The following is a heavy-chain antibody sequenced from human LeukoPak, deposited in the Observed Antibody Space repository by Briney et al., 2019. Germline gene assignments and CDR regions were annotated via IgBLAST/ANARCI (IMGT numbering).Heavy chain of an antibody. CDR3: AKDRLLNCRGDCYIFDY. Sequence: GGSLRLSCAASGFTFSSYGMTWVRQAPGKGLEWVSAISGSGGSTYYADSVKGRFSISRDNSKNTLYLQVNGLRTEDTAVYYCAKDRLLNCRGDCYIFDYWGQGTVVTVSS. D-gene: IGHD2-21*02. J-gene: IGHJ4*02. CDR2: ISGSGGST. CDR1: GFTFSSYG. V-gene: IGHV3-23*01.